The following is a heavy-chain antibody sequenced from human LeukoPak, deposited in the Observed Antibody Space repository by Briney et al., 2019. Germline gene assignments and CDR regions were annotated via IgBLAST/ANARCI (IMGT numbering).Heavy chain of an antibody. Sequence: GGSLRLSCAASGFTFSSYGMSWVRQAPGKGLEWVSAIRGSDSSTYYADSVKGRFTISRDNSKNTLVLQMNSLRAEDTAVYYCAKAFHGITMMFDYWGQGTLVTVSS. CDR2: IRGSDSST. CDR3: AKAFHGITMMFDY. V-gene: IGHV3-23*01. J-gene: IGHJ4*02. CDR1: GFTFSSYG. D-gene: IGHD3-22*01.